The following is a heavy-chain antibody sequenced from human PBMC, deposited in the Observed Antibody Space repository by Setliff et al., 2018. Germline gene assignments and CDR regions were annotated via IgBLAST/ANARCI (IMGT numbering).Heavy chain of an antibody. CDR3: ARTDDYYNFYAY. J-gene: IGHJ4*02. CDR1: GGSISSSSYY. V-gene: IGHV4-39*07. Sequence: SETLSLTCTVSGGSISSSSYYWGWIRQSPGKGLEWIGEINHSGSTNYNPSLKSRVTISVDTSKNQFSLKLSSVTAADTAVYYCARTDDYYNFYAYWGQGTLVTVSS. CDR2: INHSGST. D-gene: IGHD3-3*01.